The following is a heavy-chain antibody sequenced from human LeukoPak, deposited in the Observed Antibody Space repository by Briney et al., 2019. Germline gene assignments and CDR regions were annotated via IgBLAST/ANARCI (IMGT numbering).Heavy chain of an antibody. CDR2: IYYRGST. V-gene: IGHV4-39*07. Sequence: SETLSLTCTVSGGSISSSSYYWGWIRQPPGKGLEWIGSIYYRGSTYYNPSLKSRVTISVDTSKNQFSLKLSSVTAADTAVYYCARTANYYYSYMDVWGKGTTVTVSS. J-gene: IGHJ6*03. CDR3: ARTANYYYSYMDV. CDR1: GGSISSSSYY.